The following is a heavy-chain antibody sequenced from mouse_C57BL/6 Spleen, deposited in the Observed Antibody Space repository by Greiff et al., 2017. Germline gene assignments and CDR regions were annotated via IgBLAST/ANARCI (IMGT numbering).Heavy chain of an antibody. CDR2: IYPGDGDT. D-gene: IGHD3-3*01. V-gene: IGHV1-82*01. Sequence: QVQLKESGPELVKPGASVKISCKASGYAFSSSWMNWVKQRPGKGLEWIGRIYPGDGDTNYNGKFKGKATLTADKSSSTAYMQLSSLTSEDSAVYFCARGEGGDYWGQGTTLTVSS. CDR3: ARGEGGDY. CDR1: GYAFSSSW. J-gene: IGHJ2*01.